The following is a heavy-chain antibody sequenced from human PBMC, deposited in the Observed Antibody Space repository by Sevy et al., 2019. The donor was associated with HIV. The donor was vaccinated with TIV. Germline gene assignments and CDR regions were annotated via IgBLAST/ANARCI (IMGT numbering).Heavy chain of an antibody. Sequence: SEILSLTCTVSGGSISSYYWSWIRQPAGKGLEWIGRIYTSGSTNYNPSLKSRVTMSVDTSKNQFSLKLSSVTAADTAVYYCARDPGGIVVVPAAIHIGRRWFDPWGQGTLVTVSS. V-gene: IGHV4-4*07. CDR3: ARDPGGIVVVPAAIHIGRRWFDP. CDR2: IYTSGST. CDR1: GGSISSYY. J-gene: IGHJ5*02. D-gene: IGHD2-2*01.